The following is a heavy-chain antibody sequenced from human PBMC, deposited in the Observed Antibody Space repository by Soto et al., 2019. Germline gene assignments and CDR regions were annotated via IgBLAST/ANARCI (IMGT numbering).Heavy chain of an antibody. Sequence: EVQLVEAGGGLVQPGRSLRLSCAASGCTFDDYAMHWVRQAPGKGLEWVSGISWNSGSIGYADSVKGRFTISRDNAKNSLYLQMNSLRAEDTALYYCAKAGKSGSSGWYDYWGQGTLVTVSS. CDR3: AKAGKSGSSGWYDY. CDR2: ISWNSGSI. D-gene: IGHD6-19*01. V-gene: IGHV3-9*01. CDR1: GCTFDDYA. J-gene: IGHJ4*02.